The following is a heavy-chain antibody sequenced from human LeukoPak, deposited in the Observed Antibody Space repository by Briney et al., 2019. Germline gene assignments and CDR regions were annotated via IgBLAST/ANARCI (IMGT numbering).Heavy chain of an antibody. CDR2: IIPILGIA. Sequence: SVKVSCKASGGTFSSYTISWVRQAPGHGLEWMGRIIPILGIANYAQKFQGRVTITADKSTSTAYMELSSLRSEDTAVYYCARGGIAAAGDTYYYYYMDVWGKGTTVTVSS. J-gene: IGHJ6*03. CDR3: ARGGIAAAGDTYYYYYMDV. V-gene: IGHV1-69*02. CDR1: GGTFSSYT. D-gene: IGHD6-13*01.